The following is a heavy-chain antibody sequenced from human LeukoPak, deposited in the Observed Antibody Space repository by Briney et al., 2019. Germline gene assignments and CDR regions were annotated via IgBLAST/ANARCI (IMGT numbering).Heavy chain of an antibody. D-gene: IGHD2-2*01. CDR1: GYTLALW. CDR3: ARDYPHQRFDI. J-gene: IGHJ4*02. Sequence: ASVKVSCTASGYTLALWIHGMRQAPGQGLEWMGYINPANGVTGLAQKFQGRVTVTRDTSIGTAYLELNGLKSDDTAMYFCARDYPHQRFDIWGQGTLVTVSS. V-gene: IGHV1-2*02. CDR2: INPANGVT.